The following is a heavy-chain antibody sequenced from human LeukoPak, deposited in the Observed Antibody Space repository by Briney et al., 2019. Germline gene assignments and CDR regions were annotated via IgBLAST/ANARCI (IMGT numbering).Heavy chain of an antibody. D-gene: IGHD3-3*01. V-gene: IGHV3-23*01. CDR2: ISGSGGST. J-gene: IGHJ5*02. Sequence: GGSLRLSCAASGFTFSSYAMSWVRQAPGKGLEWVSAISGSGGSTYYADSVKGRFTISRDNSKNTLYLQMNSLRAEGTAVYYCANLPYYDFWSGFGWFDPWGQGTLVTVSS. CDR3: ANLPYYDFWSGFGWFDP. CDR1: GFTFSSYA.